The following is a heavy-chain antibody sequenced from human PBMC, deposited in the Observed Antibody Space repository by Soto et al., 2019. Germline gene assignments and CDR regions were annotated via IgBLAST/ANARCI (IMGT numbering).Heavy chain of an antibody. CDR1: GITISNYP. J-gene: IGHJ4*02. Sequence: EVQLLESGGGLVQPGGSLRLSCAASGITISNYPMSWVRQAPGKGLDWVSGISGSGDRTYYADSAKGRFTISKDISKNSLSXQLDSLRVEDTAVYFCVKDDGGYPSTAPHWGQGTLVTVSS. CDR3: VKDDGGYPSTAPH. D-gene: IGHD3-22*01. V-gene: IGHV3-23*01. CDR2: ISGSGDRT.